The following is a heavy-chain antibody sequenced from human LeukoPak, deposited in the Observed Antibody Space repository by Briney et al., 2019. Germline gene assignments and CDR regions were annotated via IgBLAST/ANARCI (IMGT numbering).Heavy chain of an antibody. J-gene: IGHJ5*02. D-gene: IGHD2-21*02. CDR2: IYHSGST. CDR1: GGSISSSNW. CDR3: ARDSRGDYWFDP. Sequence: SGTLSLTCAVSGGSISSSNWWSWVRQPPGKGLEWIGEIYHSGSTNYNPSLKSRVTISVDTSTNQFSLKLSSVTAADTAVYYCARDSRGDYWFDPWGQGTLVTVSS. V-gene: IGHV4-4*02.